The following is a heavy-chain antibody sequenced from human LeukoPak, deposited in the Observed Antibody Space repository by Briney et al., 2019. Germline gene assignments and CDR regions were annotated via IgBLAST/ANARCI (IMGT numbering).Heavy chain of an antibody. CDR2: ISGSGGSP. V-gene: IGHV3-23*01. Sequence: PGGSLRLSCAASGFTFSNYAMNWVRQAPGKGLEWVSGISGSGGSPYYAGSVKGRFTISRDNSRNTLYLQMSSLRAEDTAVYYCARDSRFLEWPLLDYWGQGTLVTVSS. J-gene: IGHJ4*02. CDR3: ARDSRFLEWPLLDY. CDR1: GFTFSNYA. D-gene: IGHD3-3*01.